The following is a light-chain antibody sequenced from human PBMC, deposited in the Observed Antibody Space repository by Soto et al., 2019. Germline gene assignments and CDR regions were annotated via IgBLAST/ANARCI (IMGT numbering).Light chain of an antibody. CDR3: QQYGSSQIT. CDR1: QSVSSSY. J-gene: IGKJ4*01. V-gene: IGKV3-20*01. CDR2: GAS. Sequence: EIVLTQSPGTLSLSPGERATLSCRASQSVSSSYLAWYQQKPGQAPRLLIYGASSRATGIPDRFSGSVSGTDFTLTISRLEPEDFAVYYCQQYGSSQITFGGGNKVEIK.